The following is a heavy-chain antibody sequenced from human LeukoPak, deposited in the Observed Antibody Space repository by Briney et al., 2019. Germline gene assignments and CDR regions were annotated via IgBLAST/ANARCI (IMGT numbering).Heavy chain of an antibody. CDR2: INHSGST. D-gene: IGHD1-7*01. CDR1: GGSFSGYY. V-gene: IGHV4-34*01. J-gene: IGHJ4*02. CDR3: ARRRLELEGGDFDY. Sequence: SETLSLTCAVYGGSFSGYYWSWIRQPPGKGLEWIGEINHSGSTNYNPSLKSRVTISVDTSKNQFSLKLSSVTAADTAVYYCARRRLELEGGDFDYWGQGTLVTVSS.